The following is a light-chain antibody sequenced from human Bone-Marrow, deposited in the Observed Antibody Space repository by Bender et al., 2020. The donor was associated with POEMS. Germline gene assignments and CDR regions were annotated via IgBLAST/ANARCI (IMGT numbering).Light chain of an antibody. V-gene: IGLV3-21*02. J-gene: IGLJ3*02. CDR3: VAWDASLNGWV. Sequence: VLTQAPSVSVAPGQTASITCGGKNIGGKSVHWYQQKPGQAPVLVVYDDTDRPSGIPERISGSKSGTSASLAITGLQSDDEAIYFCVAWDASLNGWVFGGGTKLTVL. CDR1: NIGGKS. CDR2: DDT.